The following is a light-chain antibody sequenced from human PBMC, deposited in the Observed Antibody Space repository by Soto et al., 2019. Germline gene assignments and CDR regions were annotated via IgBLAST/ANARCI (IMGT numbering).Light chain of an antibody. CDR3: TSYASGSAHVV. V-gene: IGLV2-14*01. CDR1: SSDIGCYDY. CDR2: DVN. Sequence: QSALTQPASVSGSPGQSITLSCTGTSSDIGCYDYVSWYQRHPGKAPKLIIYDVNNRPSGVSNRFSGSKSGITASLTISGHQAEDEGDYYCTSYASGSAHVVFGGGTKLTVL. J-gene: IGLJ2*01.